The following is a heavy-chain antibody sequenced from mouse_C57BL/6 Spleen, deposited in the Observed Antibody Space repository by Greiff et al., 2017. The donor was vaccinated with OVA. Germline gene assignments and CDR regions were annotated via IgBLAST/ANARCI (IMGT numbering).Heavy chain of an antibody. Sequence: EVKLVESGEGLVKPGGSLKLSCAASGFTFSSYAMSWVRQTPEKRLEWVAYISSGGDYIYYADTVKGRFTISRDNARNTLYLQMSSLKSEDTAMYYCTRDIRGPYGAMEYWGQGTSVTVSS. J-gene: IGHJ4*01. CDR3: TRDIRGPYGAMEY. CDR1: GFTFSSYA. CDR2: ISSGGDYI. D-gene: IGHD1-3*01. V-gene: IGHV5-9-1*02.